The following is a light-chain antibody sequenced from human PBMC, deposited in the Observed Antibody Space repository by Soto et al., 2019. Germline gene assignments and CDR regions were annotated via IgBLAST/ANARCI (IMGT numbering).Light chain of an antibody. CDR1: QGIGVY. V-gene: IGKV1-27*01. CDR3: QKYNSAPLT. CDR2: AAS. Sequence: DIPMTQSPSSLSASLGDRVTMTCRASQGIGVYLAWFQQKPGNVPKLLIYAASTLQSGVPSRFSGSGSGTDFTLTISSLQPEDFATYYCQKYNSAPLTFGGGTKVEIK. J-gene: IGKJ4*01.